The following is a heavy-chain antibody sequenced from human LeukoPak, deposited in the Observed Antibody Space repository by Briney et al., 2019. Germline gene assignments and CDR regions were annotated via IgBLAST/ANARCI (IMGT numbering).Heavy chain of an antibody. J-gene: IGHJ5*02. V-gene: IGHV1-69*05. Sequence: SVQVSCKASGGTFSSYAISWVRQAPGQGLEWMGGIIPIFGTANYAQKFQGRVTITTDESTSTAYMELSSLRSEDTAVYYCARRITMVRGEYNWFDPWGQGTLVTVSS. CDR3: ARRITMVRGEYNWFDP. CDR1: GGTFSSYA. D-gene: IGHD3-10*01. CDR2: IIPIFGTA.